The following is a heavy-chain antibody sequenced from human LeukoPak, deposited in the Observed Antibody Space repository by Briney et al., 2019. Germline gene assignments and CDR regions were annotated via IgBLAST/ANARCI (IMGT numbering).Heavy chain of an antibody. V-gene: IGHV4-39*01. Sequence: PSETLSLTCTVSGGSISSSSYYWGWIRPPPGKGLEWIGSIYYSGSTYYNPSLKSRVTISVDTSKNQFSLKLSSVTAADTAVYYCARLADSGYHWGQGTLVTVSS. D-gene: IGHD3-22*01. CDR1: GGSISSSSYY. CDR3: ARLADSGYH. J-gene: IGHJ4*02. CDR2: IYYSGST.